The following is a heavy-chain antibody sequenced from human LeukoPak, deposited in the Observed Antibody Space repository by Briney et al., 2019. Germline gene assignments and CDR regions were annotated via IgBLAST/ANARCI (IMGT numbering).Heavy chain of an antibody. J-gene: IGHJ3*02. CDR1: GFTFSSYE. V-gene: IGHV3-21*01. CDR3: ARVPKSKSLNDAFDI. Sequence: GGSLRLSCAASGFTFSSYEMNWVRQAPGKGLEWVSSSSSSSSYIFYADSVKGRFTISRDNAKNSLYLQMNSLRAEDTAVYYCARVPKSKSLNDAFDIWGQGTMVTVSS. CDR2: SSSSSSYI.